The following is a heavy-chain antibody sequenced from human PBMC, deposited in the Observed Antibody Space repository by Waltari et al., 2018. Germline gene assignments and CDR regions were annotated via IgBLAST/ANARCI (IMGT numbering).Heavy chain of an antibody. J-gene: IGHJ3*02. CDR3: ARSSSYDYDSSGYYGAFDI. Sequence: QVQLVESGGGGVQPGRSLRLSCAASGFTFTPYPLPVVRQAPGKGLEWVAVISYDVNNKYYADSVKGRFTISRDNSKNTLYLEMKTLRPEDTAVYYCARSSSYDYDSSGYYGAFDIWGQGTMVTVSS. CDR1: GFTFTPYP. CDR2: ISYDVNNK. V-gene: IGHV3-30*04. D-gene: IGHD3-22*01.